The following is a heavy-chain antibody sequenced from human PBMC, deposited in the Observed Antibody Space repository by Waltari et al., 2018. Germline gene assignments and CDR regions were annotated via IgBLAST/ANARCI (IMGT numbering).Heavy chain of an antibody. J-gene: IGHJ6*02. CDR1: GFTFSSYS. V-gene: IGHV3-21*01. D-gene: IGHD3-9*01. CDR2: ISSISSYI. CDR3: ARDRSLYDILTGYYYGMDV. Sequence: EVQLVTSGGGLVKPGGSLRLSWAASGFTFSSYSMNLVRQAPGKGLEWVSSISSISSYIYYADSVKGRFTISRDNAKNSLYLQMNSLRAEDTAVYYCARDRSLYDILTGYYYGMDVWGQGTTVTVSS.